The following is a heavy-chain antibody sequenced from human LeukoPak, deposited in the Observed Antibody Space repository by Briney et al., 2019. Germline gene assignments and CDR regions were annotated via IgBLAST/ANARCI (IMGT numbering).Heavy chain of an antibody. CDR3: ATAPSLLLTGYFDY. Sequence: GGSLRLSCAASGFTFSSYAMHWVRQAPGKGLEWVAVISYDGSNKYYADSVKGRFTISRDNSKNTLYLQMNSLRAEDTAVYYCATAPSLLLTGYFDYWGQGTLVTVSS. D-gene: IGHD3-9*01. CDR1: GFTFSSYA. V-gene: IGHV3-30-3*01. CDR2: ISYDGSNK. J-gene: IGHJ4*02.